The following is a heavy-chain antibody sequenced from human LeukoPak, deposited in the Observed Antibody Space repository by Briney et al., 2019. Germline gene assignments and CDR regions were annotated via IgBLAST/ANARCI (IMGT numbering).Heavy chain of an antibody. CDR3: AKMPHHSGSTGYYWYYFDS. CDR1: GGSISGYY. V-gene: IGHV4-59*01. Sequence: SETLSLTCTVSGGSISGYYWSWIRQPPGEGLEWIGWIYYSGTTNYNPSLKSRVTISVDTSKNQFSLKLSSVTAADTAVYYCAKMPHHSGSTGYYWYYFDSWGQGTLVTVSS. D-gene: IGHD3-22*01. CDR2: IYYSGTT. J-gene: IGHJ4*02.